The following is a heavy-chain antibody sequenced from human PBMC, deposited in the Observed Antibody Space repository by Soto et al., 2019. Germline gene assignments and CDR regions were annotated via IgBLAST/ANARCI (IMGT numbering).Heavy chain of an antibody. Sequence: ASVKVSCKTSGYTFTSFQMHWVRQAPGQGLEWMGIINPGSGSTNYAQKFQGRVTMTSDTSTRTIYMELSSLRSEDTAVYYCANCRLPAIPAAVDYWGQGTPVTVSS. CDR2: INPGSGST. D-gene: IGHD2-2*01. CDR3: ANCRLPAIPAAVDY. CDR1: GYTFTSFQ. V-gene: IGHV1-46*01. J-gene: IGHJ4*02.